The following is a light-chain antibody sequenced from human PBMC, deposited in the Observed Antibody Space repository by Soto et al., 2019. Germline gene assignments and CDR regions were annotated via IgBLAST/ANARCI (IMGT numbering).Light chain of an antibody. V-gene: IGLV2-14*03. CDR1: SSDVGGYNY. J-gene: IGLJ1*01. CDR3: SSYTSSSTPLYV. CDR2: DVS. Sequence: QSALTQPASVSGSPGQSITISCTGTSSDVGGYNYVSWYQQHPGKAPKLMIYDVSNRPSGVSNRFFGSKSGNTASLTISGLQAEDEADYYCSSYTSSSTPLYVFGTGTKVTGL.